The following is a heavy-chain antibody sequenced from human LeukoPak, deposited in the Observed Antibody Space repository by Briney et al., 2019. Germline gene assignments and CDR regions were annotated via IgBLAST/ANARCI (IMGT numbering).Heavy chain of an antibody. CDR2: IYTSGST. D-gene: IGHD3-10*01. CDR1: GDSISNYY. J-gene: IGHJ4*02. Sequence: SETLSLTCTVSGDSISNYYWSWIRPPAGKGLEWIGRIYTSGSTNYNPSLKSRVTMSVDTSKNQFSLKLSSVTAADMAVYYCARVSLVRGAPDYYFDYWGQGTLVTVSS. V-gene: IGHV4-4*07. CDR3: ARVSLVRGAPDYYFDY.